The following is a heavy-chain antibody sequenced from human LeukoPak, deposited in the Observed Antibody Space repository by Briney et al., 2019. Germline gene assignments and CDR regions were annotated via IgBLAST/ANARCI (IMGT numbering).Heavy chain of an antibody. V-gene: IGHV3-21*01. D-gene: IGHD2-2*01. J-gene: IGHJ6*02. CDR1: GFTFSSYS. Sequence: PGGSLRLSCAASGFTFSSYSMNWVRQAPGKGLEWVSSISSSSSYIYYADSVKGRFTISRDNAKNSLYLQMNSLGAEGTAVYYCARFVPAAYGMDVWGQGTTVTVSS. CDR2: ISSSSSYI. CDR3: ARFVPAAYGMDV.